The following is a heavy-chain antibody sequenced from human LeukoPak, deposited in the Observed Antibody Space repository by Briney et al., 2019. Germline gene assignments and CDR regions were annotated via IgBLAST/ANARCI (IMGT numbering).Heavy chain of an antibody. J-gene: IGHJ4*02. CDR3: ATDLPGSGYYSFSF. D-gene: IGHD5-12*01. CDR2: FDPEDGET. CDR1: GYTLIELS. Sequence: ASVKVSCKVSGYTLIELSIHWVRQAPGKGLEWMGGFDPEDGETIYAQKFQARVTMTEDTSTATAYMELSSLRSEDTAVYYCATDLPGSGYYSFSFWGQGTLVTVS. V-gene: IGHV1-24*01.